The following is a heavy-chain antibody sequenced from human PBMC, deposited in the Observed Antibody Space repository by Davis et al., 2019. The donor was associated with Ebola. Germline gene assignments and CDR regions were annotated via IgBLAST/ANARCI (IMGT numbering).Heavy chain of an antibody. Sequence: GESLKISCTTSGFAFGDSGLSWVRQAPGEGPEWVGFIRSKAYGGTTEYAASVKGRFTISRDDSKSIAYLQMNSLKTEDTAVYYCTRDDGSDDYGDQRDYWGQGTLVTVSS. CDR1: GFAFGDSG. CDR2: IRSKAYGGTT. V-gene: IGHV3-49*04. J-gene: IGHJ4*02. CDR3: TRDDGSDDYGDQRDY. D-gene: IGHD4-17*01.